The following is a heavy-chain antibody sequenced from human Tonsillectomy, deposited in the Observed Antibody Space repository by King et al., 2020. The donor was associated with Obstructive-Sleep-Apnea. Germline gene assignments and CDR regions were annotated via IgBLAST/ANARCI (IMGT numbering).Heavy chain of an antibody. CDR1: GFTFSSYA. D-gene: IGHD3-10*01. CDR3: AKDRTLYGSGSYSYFDF. CDR2: ISGSGGST. V-gene: IGHV3-23*04. J-gene: IGHJ4*02. Sequence: VQLVESGGNLEQPGGSLRLSCAASGFTFSSYAMSWVRQAPGKGLEWVSVISGSGGSTYYADSVKGRFTISRDTSKNTLYLQMNSLRAEDTAVYYCAKDRTLYGSGSYSYFDFWGQGTLVTVSS.